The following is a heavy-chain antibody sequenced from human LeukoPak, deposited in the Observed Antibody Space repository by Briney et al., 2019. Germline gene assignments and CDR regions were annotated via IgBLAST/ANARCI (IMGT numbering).Heavy chain of an antibody. CDR2: ISYDGSNK. D-gene: IGHD6-6*01. CDR3: ARVHSSSSGDYYYYMDV. J-gene: IGHJ6*03. V-gene: IGHV3-30-3*01. CDR1: GFTFSSYA. Sequence: GGSLRLSCAASGFTFSSYAMHWVRQAPGKGLEWVAVISYDGSNKYYADSVKGRFTISRDNAKNSLYLQMNSLRAEDTALYHCARVHSSSSGDYYYYMDVWGKGTTVTVSS.